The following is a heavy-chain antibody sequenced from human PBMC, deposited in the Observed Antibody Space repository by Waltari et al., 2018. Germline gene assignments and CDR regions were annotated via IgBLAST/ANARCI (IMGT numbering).Heavy chain of an antibody. D-gene: IGHD1-26*01. CDR3: ARRYGYYNHYGLDV. CDR1: GDSMMSHY. V-gene: IGHV4-59*11. J-gene: IGHJ6*02. Sequence: QVELYESGPGLVRPSETLFRSCSVSGDSMMSHYWNWLRHSPGRGLEWIGDVYDSGNANYNPSLSRRVSMSIGTSGNQFSLRMTSVTAADTAVYYCARRYGYYNHYGLDVWGQGITVTVSS. CDR2: VYDSGNA.